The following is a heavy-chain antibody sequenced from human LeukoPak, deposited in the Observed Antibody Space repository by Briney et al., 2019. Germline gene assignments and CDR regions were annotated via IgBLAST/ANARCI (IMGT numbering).Heavy chain of an antibody. V-gene: IGHV3-30*02. Sequence: GGSLRLSCAASGFTFSSYGMHWVRQAPGKGLEWVAFIRYDGSNKYYADSVKGRFTISRDNSKNTLYLQMNSLRAEDTAVYYCARRFRTVPNCSSTSCYTVYYYYMDVWGKGTTVTVSS. D-gene: IGHD2-2*02. CDR1: GFTFSSYG. CDR2: IRYDGSNK. J-gene: IGHJ6*03. CDR3: ARRFRTVPNCSSTSCYTVYYYYMDV.